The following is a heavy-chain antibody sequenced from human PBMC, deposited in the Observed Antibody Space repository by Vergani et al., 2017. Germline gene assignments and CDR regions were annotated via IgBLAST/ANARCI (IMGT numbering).Heavy chain of an antibody. Sequence: QVQILQSGGGVVQPGGSLRLSCTLSGFTLNTYGIHWVRQAPGKGLEWVSFIRYDGSSEYYGDSVKGRFTISRDKSQNTVNLQMNSLRTEDTAVYFCANSVIAGSVGGAYCGIDVGGRGTTVTVSS. V-gene: IGHV3-30*02. D-gene: IGHD2-15*01. CDR3: ANSVIAGSVGGAYCGIDV. J-gene: IGHJ6*02. CDR1: GFTLNTYG. CDR2: IRYDGSSE.